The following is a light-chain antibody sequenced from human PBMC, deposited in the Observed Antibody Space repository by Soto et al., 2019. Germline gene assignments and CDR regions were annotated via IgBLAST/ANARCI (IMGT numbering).Light chain of an antibody. J-gene: IGLJ2*01. V-gene: IGLV1-40*01. CDR3: QSYDSSLSGSV. Sequence: QSVLTQPPSVSGAPGQRAPISAPGGSSTIGAGYDVHWYQQLPGTAPKLLIYGNSNRPSGVPDRFSGSKSGTSASLAITGLQAEDEADYYCQSYDSSLSGSVFGGGTKLTVL. CDR2: GNS. CDR1: SSTIGAGYD.